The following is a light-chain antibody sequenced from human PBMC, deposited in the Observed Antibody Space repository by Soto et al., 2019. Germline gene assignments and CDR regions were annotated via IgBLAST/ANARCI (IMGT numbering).Light chain of an antibody. Sequence: EIVMTQSPATLSVSPGATATLSCRASQSVSTDLAWYQQKPGLVPRVLIYGASTRATDIPARFSGSGSGTDFTLTISGLQSEDFAVYYCQQYNTWRSISFGQGTRLEIK. CDR1: QSVSTD. CDR2: GAS. CDR3: QQYNTWRSIS. V-gene: IGKV3-15*01. J-gene: IGKJ5*01.